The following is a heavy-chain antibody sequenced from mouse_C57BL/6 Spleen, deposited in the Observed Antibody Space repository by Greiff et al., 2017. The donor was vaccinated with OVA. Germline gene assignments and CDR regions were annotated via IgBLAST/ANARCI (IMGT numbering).Heavy chain of an antibody. D-gene: IGHD2-12*01. CDR2: IDPSDSET. J-gene: IGHJ4*01. CDR1: GYTFTSYW. Sequence: VQLQQPGVELVRPGSSVKLSCKASGYTFTSYWMHWVKQRPIQGLEWIGNIDPSDSETHYNQKFKDKATLTVDKSSSTAYMQLSSLTSEDSAVYYCARRYDVGGYYAMDYWGQGTSVTVSS. CDR3: ARRYDVGGYYAMDY. V-gene: IGHV1-52*01.